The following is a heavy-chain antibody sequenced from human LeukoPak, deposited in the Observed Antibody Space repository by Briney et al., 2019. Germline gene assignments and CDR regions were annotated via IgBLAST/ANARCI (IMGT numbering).Heavy chain of an antibody. D-gene: IGHD3-16*02. CDR2: IYTSGST. V-gene: IGHV4-61*02. CDR1: GGSISSGSYY. J-gene: IGHJ3*02. Sequence: SETLSLTCTVSGGSISSGSYYWSWIRQPAGKGLEWIGRIYTSGSTNYNPSLKSRVTISVDTSKNQFSLKLSSVTAADTAVYYCAREGTRKLYDYVWGSYRPDAFDTWGQGTMVTVSS. CDR3: AREGTRKLYDYVWGSYRPDAFDT.